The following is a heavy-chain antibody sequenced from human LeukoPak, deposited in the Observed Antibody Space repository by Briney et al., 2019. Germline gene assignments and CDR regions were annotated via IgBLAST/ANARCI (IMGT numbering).Heavy chain of an antibody. Sequence: ASVRVSCKASGYSFSDYSMHWVRQAPGQGLEWMGRINPNSVGTSYAQNFQGRVSMTRDTSISTNYMELNGVTSDDTAVYFCARGGSGGDFLYYFDYWGQGTLVSVSP. V-gene: IGHV1-2*06. J-gene: IGHJ4*02. CDR2: INPNSVGT. CDR1: GYSFSDYS. D-gene: IGHD3-10*01. CDR3: ARGGSGGDFLYYFDY.